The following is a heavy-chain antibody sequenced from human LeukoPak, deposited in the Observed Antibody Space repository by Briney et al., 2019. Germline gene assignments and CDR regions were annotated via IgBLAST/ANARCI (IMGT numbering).Heavy chain of an antibody. CDR2: INPHSGGT. CDR1: GYTFTGYY. J-gene: IGHJ4*02. CDR3: ARGSWFGDLLYAQPACYFDY. V-gene: IGHV1-2*02. Sequence: ASVKVSCKASGYTFTGYYIHWVRQAPGQGLEWMGWINPHSGGTNYAQNFQDRVTMTRDTSISTAYMDLSRLRSDDTAVYYCARGSWFGDLLYAQPACYFDYWGQGTLVTVSS. D-gene: IGHD3-10*01.